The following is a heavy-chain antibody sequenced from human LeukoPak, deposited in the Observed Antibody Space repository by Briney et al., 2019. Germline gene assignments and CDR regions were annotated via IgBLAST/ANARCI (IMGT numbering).Heavy chain of an antibody. CDR2: IYYSGST. D-gene: IGHD6-19*01. V-gene: IGHV4-39*01. CDR1: GGSISSTSYY. J-gene: IGHJ4*02. CDR3: ARRKGYSSVDY. Sequence: SETLSLTCTVSGGSISSTSYYWGWIRQPPGKGLEWIGSIYYSGSTYYNPSLKSRVTISVDTSKNQFSLRLSSVTAADTAVYYCARRKGYSSVDYWGQGTLVTVSS.